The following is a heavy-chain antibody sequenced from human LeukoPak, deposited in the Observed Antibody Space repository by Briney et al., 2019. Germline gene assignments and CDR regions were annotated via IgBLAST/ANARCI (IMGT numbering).Heavy chain of an antibody. V-gene: IGHV3-23*01. J-gene: IGHJ5*02. CDR2: ISGTGVNT. CDR3: AKFRVVPAVTNWFDP. CDR1: GFTFSSDA. Sequence: PGGSLRLSCAASGFTFSSDAMGWVRQAPGKGLEWVSAISGTGVNTYYADSVRGRFTISRDNSKNTLYLQMNSLTGEDTAVYYCAKFRVVPAVTNWFDPWGQGTLVTVSS. D-gene: IGHD2-2*01.